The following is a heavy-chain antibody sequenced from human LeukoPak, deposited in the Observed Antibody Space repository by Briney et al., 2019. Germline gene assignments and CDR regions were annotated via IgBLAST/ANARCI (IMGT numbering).Heavy chain of an antibody. J-gene: IGHJ4*02. CDR3: AREFSGGASKTLDY. CDR1: GDSVSSNSGA. Sequence: SQTLSLTCAISGDSVSSNSGAWNWIRQSPSRGLEWLGRTFYRSKWYNNYAESVKSRITINPDTSKNQFSLQLNSVTPEDTAVYYCAREFSGGASKTLDYWGQGTLVTVSS. V-gene: IGHV6-1*01. D-gene: IGHD2-15*01. CDR2: TFYRSKWYN.